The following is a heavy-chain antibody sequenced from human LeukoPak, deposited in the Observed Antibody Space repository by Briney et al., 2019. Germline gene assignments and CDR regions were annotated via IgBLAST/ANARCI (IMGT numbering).Heavy chain of an antibody. J-gene: IGHJ4*02. D-gene: IGHD2-21*01. V-gene: IGHV1-46*01. Sequence: ASVKVSCKAFGYTFTSNYMHWVRQAPGQGLEWMGIINPSGGSTSYAQKFQGRITLSRDTSTSTVYMELSSLRSEDTAVYYCARDSVALLHYFDYWGQGVQVTVSA. CDR1: GYTFTSNY. CDR3: ARDSVALLHYFDY. CDR2: INPSGGST.